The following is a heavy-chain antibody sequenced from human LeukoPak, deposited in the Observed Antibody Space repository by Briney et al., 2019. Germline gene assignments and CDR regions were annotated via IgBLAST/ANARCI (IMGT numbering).Heavy chain of an antibody. V-gene: IGHV3-23*01. CDR3: ARGKSSSWPYYYYYYMDV. CDR1: GFTLSSYA. Sequence: GGSLRLSCAASGFTLSSYAMSWVRQAPGKGLEWVSAISVSGNTYHADSGKGRFTISRDNAKNSLYLQMTSLRAEDTAVYYCARGKSSSWPYYYYYYMDVWGKGTTVTISS. J-gene: IGHJ6*03. CDR2: ISVSGNT. D-gene: IGHD6-13*01.